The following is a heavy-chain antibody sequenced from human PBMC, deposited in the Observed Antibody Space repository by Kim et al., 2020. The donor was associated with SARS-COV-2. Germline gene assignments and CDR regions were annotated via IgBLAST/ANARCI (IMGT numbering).Heavy chain of an antibody. Sequence: SETLSLTCDVSGGSINRNNYYWGWLRQSQGRGLEWIGNIYFSGKTYYNPSLKTRTTIFVDTSKNQFSLNLASVTATDTAVYYCAGQQPTVPYIMAVGGQGTTVTVFS. V-gene: IGHV4-39*01. D-gene: IGHD4-17*01. CDR3: AGQQPTVPYIMAV. J-gene: IGHJ6*02. CDR1: GGSINRNNYY. CDR2: IYFSGKT.